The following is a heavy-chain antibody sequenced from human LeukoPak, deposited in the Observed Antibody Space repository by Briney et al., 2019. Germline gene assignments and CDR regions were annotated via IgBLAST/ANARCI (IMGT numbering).Heavy chain of an antibody. D-gene: IGHD3-22*01. J-gene: IGHJ4*03. Sequence: ASVKVSCKASGYTFTSYAMHWVRQAPGQRLEWMGWINAGNGNTKYSQEFQGRVTITRDTSISTAYMELSRLRSDDTAVYYCARTPSYYYDSSGYYRYFDYWGQGTLVTVSS. CDR1: GYTFTSYA. CDR2: INAGNGNT. CDR3: ARTPSYYYDSSGYYRYFDY. V-gene: IGHV1-3*01.